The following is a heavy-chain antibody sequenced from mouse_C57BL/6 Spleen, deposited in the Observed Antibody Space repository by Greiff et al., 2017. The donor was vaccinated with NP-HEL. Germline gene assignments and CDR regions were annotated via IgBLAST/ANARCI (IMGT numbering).Heavy chain of an antibody. V-gene: IGHV1-64*01. J-gene: IGHJ2*01. CDR3: ARDYSNYDLDY. CDR1: GYTFTSYW. D-gene: IGHD2-5*01. Sequence: QVQLKQPGAELVKPGASVKLSCKASGYTFTSYWMHWVKQRPGQGLEWIGMIHPNSGSTNYNEKFKSKATLTVDKSSSTAYMQLSSLTSEDSAVYYCARDYSNYDLDYWGQGTTLTVSS. CDR2: IHPNSGST.